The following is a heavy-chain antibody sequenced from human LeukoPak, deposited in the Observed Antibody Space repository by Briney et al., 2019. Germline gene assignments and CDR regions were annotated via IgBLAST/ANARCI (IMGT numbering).Heavy chain of an antibody. CDR3: ARGQGNGDYAAG. V-gene: IGHV1-2*02. D-gene: IGHD4-17*01. J-gene: IGHJ4*02. CDR2: INPNSGGT. CDR1: GYTFTGYY. Sequence: ASVKVTCKASGYTFTGYYMHWVRQAPGQGLEWMGWINPNSGGTNYAQKFQGRVTMTRDTSISTAYMELSRLRSDDTAVYYCARGQGNGDYAAGWGQGTLVTVSS.